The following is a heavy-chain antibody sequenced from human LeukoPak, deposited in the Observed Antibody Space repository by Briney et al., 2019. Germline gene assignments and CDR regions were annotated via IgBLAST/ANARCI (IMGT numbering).Heavy chain of an antibody. CDR2: IDWDDDK. J-gene: IGHJ4*02. Sequence: SGPALVKPTQTLTLTCTFPGFSLSTSGMRVSWIRQPPGKALEWLARIDWDDDKFYNTSLKTRLTISKDTSKNQVVLTMTNMDPVDTATYYCARIPTYGDYAYFDYWGQGTLVTVSS. D-gene: IGHD4-17*01. CDR3: ARIPTYGDYAYFDY. CDR1: GFSLSTSGMR. V-gene: IGHV2-70*04.